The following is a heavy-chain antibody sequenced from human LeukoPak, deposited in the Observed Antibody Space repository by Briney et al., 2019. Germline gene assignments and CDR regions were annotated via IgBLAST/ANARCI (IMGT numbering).Heavy chain of an antibody. J-gene: IGHJ4*02. Sequence: PSETLSLTCTVSGASISAFHWTWFRQPAGKELEWIGLIYSSGSTLFNPSLKSRVAMSVDLTKNQLSLKLTSVTAADTAMYYCARKDGDYWGRGTLVTVSS. CDR3: ARKDGDY. V-gene: IGHV4-4*07. CDR2: IYSSGST. CDR1: GASISAFH.